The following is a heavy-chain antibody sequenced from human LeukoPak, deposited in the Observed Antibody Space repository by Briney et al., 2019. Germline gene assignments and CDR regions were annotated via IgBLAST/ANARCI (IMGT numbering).Heavy chain of an antibody. CDR3: ARAVGGYHFDY. J-gene: IGHJ4*02. D-gene: IGHD3-16*01. V-gene: IGHV4-30-4*08. Sequence: SETLSLTCTVSGGSISSYYWSWIRQPPGKGLEWIAYIFHTGSTYYNPSLRSRVTISVDASKNQFSLKLSSVTAADTAVYYCARAVGGYHFDYWGQGTLVTGS. CDR1: GGSISSYY. CDR2: IFHTGST.